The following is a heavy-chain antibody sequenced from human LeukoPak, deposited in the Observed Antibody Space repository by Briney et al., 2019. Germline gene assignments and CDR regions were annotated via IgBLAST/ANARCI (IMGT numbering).Heavy chain of an antibody. V-gene: IGHV3-48*01. Sequence: GGSLRLSCAASGFTFSSYSMNWVRQAPGKGLEWVSYISSSSSTIYYADSVKGRFTISRDNAKNSLYLQMNSLRAEDTAVYYCAKYPDVLLWFGEFDYWGQGTLVTVSS. D-gene: IGHD3-10*01. J-gene: IGHJ4*02. CDR3: AKYPDVLLWFGEFDY. CDR1: GFTFSSYS. CDR2: ISSSSSTI.